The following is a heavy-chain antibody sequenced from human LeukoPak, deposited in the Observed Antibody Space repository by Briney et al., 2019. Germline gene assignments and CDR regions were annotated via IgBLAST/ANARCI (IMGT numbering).Heavy chain of an antibody. J-gene: IGHJ4*02. D-gene: IGHD1-1*01. CDR1: GFTFSVRN. Sequence: PGGSLTLSCAASGFTFSVRNMSWIRQVPAKGLELISYISGSGSDIYYADSVRGRFTISRDNAKNSLYLQMNSLRADDTAVYYCAREVHVLDYWGQGTLVTVSS. CDR3: AREVHVLDY. CDR2: ISGSGSDI. V-gene: IGHV3-11*01.